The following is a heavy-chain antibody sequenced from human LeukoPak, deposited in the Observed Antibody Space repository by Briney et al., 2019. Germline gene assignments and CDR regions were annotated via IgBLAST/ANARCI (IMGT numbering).Heavy chain of an antibody. V-gene: IGHV4-38-2*01. J-gene: IGHJ4*02. D-gene: IGHD2-2*02. CDR3: ARLSGAPVRHPIYHFDY. CDR2: IYHSGST. CDR1: GYSISSDYY. Sequence: SETLSLTCAVSGYSISSDYYWGWVRQPPGKGLEWIGNIYHSGSTYKNPSLKSRLTMSLDTSTNQFSLKLISVTAADTAMYYCARLSGAPVRHPIYHFDYWGQGTLVTVSS.